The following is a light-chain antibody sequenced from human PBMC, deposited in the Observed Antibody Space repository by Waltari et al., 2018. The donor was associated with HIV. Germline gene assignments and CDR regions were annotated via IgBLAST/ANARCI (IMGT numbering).Light chain of an antibody. CDR3: QQYYKYPPT. CDR2: AAS. CDR1: QDIKEF. Sequence: DIQMTQSPSSLSASVGDRVTFTCRAIQDIKEFLAWFQQKPGKTPKPLISAASSLHSGLPSKFSGSGSGTDFTLTISSLQPEDSATYYCQQYYKYPPTFGQGTKLEIK. J-gene: IGKJ2*01. V-gene: IGKV1-16*02.